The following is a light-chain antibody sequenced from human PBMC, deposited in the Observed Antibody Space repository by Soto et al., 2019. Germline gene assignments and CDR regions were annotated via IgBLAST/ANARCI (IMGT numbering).Light chain of an antibody. CDR1: ISDFVVYNY. CDR2: GVS. V-gene: IGLV2-14*01. Sequence: QCALAQPASVSGSPGQSITISCTGTISDFVVYNYVSWYQRHPGKAPKLMIYGVSNRPSGVSNRFSGSKSGNTASLTISGLQADDEADYYCSSHTISSALQVFGTGTKVTVL. CDR3: SSHTISSALQV. J-gene: IGLJ1*01.